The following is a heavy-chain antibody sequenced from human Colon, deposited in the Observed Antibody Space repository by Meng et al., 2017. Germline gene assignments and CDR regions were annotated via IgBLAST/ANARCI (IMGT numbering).Heavy chain of an antibody. Sequence: GESLKISCAASGFSFSNYWMHWVRQAPGKGLEWVSRISTDGSSVMYADSVKGRFSISRDNAKNTLYLQMDSLRDDDTAVYFCARVGSGSYFPYWGQGSLVTVSS. V-gene: IGHV3-74*03. CDR1: GFSFSNYW. D-gene: IGHD3-10*01. CDR2: ISTDGSSV. CDR3: ARVGSGSYFPY. J-gene: IGHJ4*02.